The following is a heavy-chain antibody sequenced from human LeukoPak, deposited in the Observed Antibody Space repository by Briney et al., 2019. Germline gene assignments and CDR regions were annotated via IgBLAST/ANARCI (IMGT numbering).Heavy chain of an antibody. CDR2: ISYDGSNK. J-gene: IGHJ4*02. CDR3: AKDQEYYYDSSGLVDY. CDR1: GFTFSSYA. V-gene: IGHV3-30-3*01. Sequence: PGGSLRLSCAASGFTFSSYAMHWVRQAPGKGLEWVAVISYDGSNKYYADSVKGRFTISRDNSKNTLYLQMNSLRAEDTAVYYCAKDQEYYYDSSGLVDYWGQGTLVTVSS. D-gene: IGHD3-22*01.